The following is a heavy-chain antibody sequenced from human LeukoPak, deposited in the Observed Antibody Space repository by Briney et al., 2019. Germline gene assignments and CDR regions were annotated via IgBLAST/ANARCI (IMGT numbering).Heavy chain of an antibody. D-gene: IGHD6-19*01. CDR2: INSSGGST. Sequence: GASVKVSCKASGYTFTGYYMHWVRQAPGQGLEWMGIINSSGGSTSYAQKFQGRVTMTRDTSTSTVYMELSSLRSEDTAVYYCARALYSSGYTDYWGQGTLVTVSS. V-gene: IGHV1-46*01. CDR3: ARALYSSGYTDY. CDR1: GYTFTGYY. J-gene: IGHJ4*02.